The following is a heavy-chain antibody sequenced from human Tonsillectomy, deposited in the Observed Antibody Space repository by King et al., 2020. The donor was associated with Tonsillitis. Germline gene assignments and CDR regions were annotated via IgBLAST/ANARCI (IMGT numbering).Heavy chain of an antibody. CDR2: VGAAGDP. Sequence: VQLVESGGGLVQPGRSLRLSCAASGFTFTNYDMHWVRQATGKGLEWVSTVGAAGDPYYPASVKGRFTISRENAKNSLYLQMNSLRAGDTAVYYCARGTNGMLDYWGQGTLVTVSS. CDR3: ARGTNGMLDY. D-gene: IGHD2-8*01. CDR1: GFTFTNYD. J-gene: IGHJ4*02. V-gene: IGHV3-13*05.